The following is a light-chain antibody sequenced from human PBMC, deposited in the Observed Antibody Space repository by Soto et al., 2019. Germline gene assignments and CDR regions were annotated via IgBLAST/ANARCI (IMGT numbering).Light chain of an antibody. Sequence: ELVMPQSPATLSVSPGERDTLSCRASQSVSSNLAWYQQQPGQAPRLLIYGASTRATGIPARFSGSGSGTEFTLSISSLQSEDSAVYYGQQYNNWPTITVGQGTKLDIK. CDR2: GAS. CDR1: QSVSSN. CDR3: QQYNNWPTIT. J-gene: IGKJ5*01. V-gene: IGKV3-15*01.